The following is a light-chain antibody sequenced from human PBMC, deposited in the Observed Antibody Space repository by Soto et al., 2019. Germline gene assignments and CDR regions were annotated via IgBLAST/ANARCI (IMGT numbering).Light chain of an antibody. Sequence: DIQRTQSPSSMSASVGDIVTIACRASQVISSWLAWYQQKPGKAPKLLIYAASSLQSGVPSRFSGSGSGTEFTLSIGCLQPDDFATYCCQHSNTYSEAFGQGTKVDIK. CDR2: AAS. CDR3: QHSNTYSEA. J-gene: IGKJ1*01. CDR1: QVISSW. V-gene: IGKV1D-16*01.